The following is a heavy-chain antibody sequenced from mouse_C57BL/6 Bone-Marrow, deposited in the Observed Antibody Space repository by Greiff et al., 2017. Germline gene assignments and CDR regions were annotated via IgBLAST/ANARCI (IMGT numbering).Heavy chain of an antibody. D-gene: IGHD1-1*01. V-gene: IGHV1-47*01. J-gene: IGHJ1*03. CDR3: ARHYYGSSPYGYFDV. CDR1: GYTFTTYP. CDR2: FHPYNDDT. Sequence: QVQLQQSGAELVKPGASVKMSCKASGYTFTTYPIEWMKQNHGKSLEWIGNFHPYNDDTKYNEKFKGKATLTVEKSSSTVYLELSRLTCDDSAVYYCARHYYGSSPYGYFDVWGTGTTVTVSS.